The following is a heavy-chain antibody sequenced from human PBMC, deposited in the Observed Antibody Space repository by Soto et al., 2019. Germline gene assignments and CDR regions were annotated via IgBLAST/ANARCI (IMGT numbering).Heavy chain of an antibody. CDR2: IYYAGTT. D-gene: IGHD3-22*01. CDR3: ARLSAYYQAMDS. CDR1: DGSLSPNY. Sequence: PSETLSLTCTVSDGSLSPNYWSWIRQPPGKGLEWIGYIYYAGTTTYNPSLQSRVSISLDTSKNEVSLKLTSVTAADTAVYFCARLSAYYQAMDSWGQDTLVTVSS. J-gene: IGHJ1*01. V-gene: IGHV4-59*08.